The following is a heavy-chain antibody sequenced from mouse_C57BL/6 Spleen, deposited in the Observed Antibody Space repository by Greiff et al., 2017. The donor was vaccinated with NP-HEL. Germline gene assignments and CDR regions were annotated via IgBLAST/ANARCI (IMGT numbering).Heavy chain of an antibody. CDR3: TTGLQRGY. D-gene: IGHD1-1*01. Sequence: VQLQQSGAELVRPGASVKLSCTASGFNIKDDYLNWVKQRPEQGLEWIGWIAPENGATAYASKFQGKATITADTSSNTAYLQLSSQTSEDTSVYYCTTGLQRGYWGQGTTLTVSS. CDR1: GFNIKDDY. J-gene: IGHJ2*01. CDR2: IAPENGAT. V-gene: IGHV14-4*01.